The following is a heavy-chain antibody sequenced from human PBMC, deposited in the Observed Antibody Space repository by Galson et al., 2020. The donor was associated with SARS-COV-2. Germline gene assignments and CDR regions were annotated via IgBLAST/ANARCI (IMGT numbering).Heavy chain of an antibody. D-gene: IGHD6-19*01. CDR3: ARPGASSGWYEGIDF. Sequence: GASLKNSCKTSGYSFKDYMIGSVRQTPGKRLQWVGVMYPDNSYTKYNPSFLAQATVSADKYTSTADLQWNSLKASDTAMYYCARPGASSGWYEGIDFWGQGTQVAVSS. V-gene: IGHV5-51*01. CDR2: MYPDNSYT. CDR1: GYSFKDYM. J-gene: IGHJ4*02.